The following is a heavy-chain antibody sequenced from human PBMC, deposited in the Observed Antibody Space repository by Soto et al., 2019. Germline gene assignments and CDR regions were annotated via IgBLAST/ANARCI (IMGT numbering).Heavy chain of an antibody. CDR3: ARAAYKYSGYGANYGMDV. CDR1: GYTFTSYY. Sequence: GASVKVSCKASGYTFTSYYMQWVRQAPGQGLEWMGIINPSGGSTSYAQKFQGRVTMTRDTSTSTVYMELSSLRSEDTAVYYCARAAYKYSGYGANYGMDVWGQGTTVTVYS. CDR2: INPSGGST. V-gene: IGHV1-46*01. J-gene: IGHJ6*02. D-gene: IGHD5-12*01.